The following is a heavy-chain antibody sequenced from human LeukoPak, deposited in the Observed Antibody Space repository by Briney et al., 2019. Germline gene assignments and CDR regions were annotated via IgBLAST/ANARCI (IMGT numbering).Heavy chain of an antibody. J-gene: IGHJ4*02. CDR1: GFTFSSYA. V-gene: IGHV3-23*01. D-gene: IGHD3-3*01. CDR2: ISGSGGST. Sequence: GGSLRLSCAASGFTFSSYAMSWVRQAPGKGLEWVSAISGSGGSTYYADSVKGRFTISRDNSKNTLYLQMNSLRAEGTAVYYCAKRGDFWSGYLDYWGQGTLVTVSS. CDR3: AKRGDFWSGYLDY.